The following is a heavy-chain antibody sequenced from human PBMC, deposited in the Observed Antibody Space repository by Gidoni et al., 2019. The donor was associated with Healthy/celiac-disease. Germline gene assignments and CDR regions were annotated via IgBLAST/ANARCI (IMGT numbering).Heavy chain of an antibody. CDR1: GFTFSSYA. D-gene: IGHD3-10*01. J-gene: IGHJ3*02. V-gene: IGHV3-23*01. Sequence: EVQLLESGGGLVQPGGSLRLSCAAPGFTFSSYAMSWVRQAPGKGLEWVSAISGSGGSTYYADSVKGRFTISRDNSKNTLYLQMNSLRAEDTAVYYCAKTYPKQNLLWFGEFQDNAFDIWGQGTMVTVSS. CDR3: AKTYPKQNLLWFGEFQDNAFDI. CDR2: ISGSGGST.